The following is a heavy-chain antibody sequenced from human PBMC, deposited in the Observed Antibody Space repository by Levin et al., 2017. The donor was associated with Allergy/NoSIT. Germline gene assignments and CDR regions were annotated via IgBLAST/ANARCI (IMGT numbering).Heavy chain of an antibody. Sequence: GGSLRLSCAASGFTFSSYAMSWVRQAPGKGLEWVSAISGSGGSTYYADSVKGRFTISRDNSKNTLYLQMNSLRAEDTAVYYCAKDLAYCGGDCLPFGFDYWGQGTLVTVSS. J-gene: IGHJ4*02. CDR2: ISGSGGST. CDR1: GFTFSSYA. CDR3: AKDLAYCGGDCLPFGFDY. D-gene: IGHD2-21*02. V-gene: IGHV3-23*01.